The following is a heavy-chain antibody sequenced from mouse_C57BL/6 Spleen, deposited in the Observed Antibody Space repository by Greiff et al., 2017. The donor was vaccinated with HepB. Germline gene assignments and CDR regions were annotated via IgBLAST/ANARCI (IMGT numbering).Heavy chain of an antibody. Sequence: QVQLQQPGAELVMPGASVKLSGKASGYTFTSYWMHWVKQRPGQGLEWIGEIDPSDSYTNYNQKFKGKSTLTVDKSSSTAYMQFSSLTSEDSAVYYCAVNYGSSSSGFAYWGQGTLVTVSA. CDR3: AVNYGSSSSGFAY. D-gene: IGHD1-1*01. CDR1: GYTFTSYW. V-gene: IGHV1-69*01. J-gene: IGHJ3*01. CDR2: IDPSDSYT.